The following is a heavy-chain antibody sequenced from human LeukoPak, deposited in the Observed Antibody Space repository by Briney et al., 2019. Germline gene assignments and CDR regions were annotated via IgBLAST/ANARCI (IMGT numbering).Heavy chain of an antibody. CDR1: GFTFSNYG. CDR2: ISSSSSYI. CDR3: AKSSGWNYYYYYMDV. D-gene: IGHD6-19*01. V-gene: IGHV3-21*01. Sequence: GGSLRLSCAASGFTFSNYGTNWVRRAPGKGLEWVPSISSSSSYIYYADSVKGRFTISRDNAKNSLYLQMNSLRAEDTAVYYCAKSSGWNYYYYYMDVWGKGTTVIASS. J-gene: IGHJ6*03.